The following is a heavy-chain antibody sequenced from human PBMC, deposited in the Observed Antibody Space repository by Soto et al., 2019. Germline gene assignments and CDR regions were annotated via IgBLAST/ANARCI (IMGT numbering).Heavy chain of an antibody. J-gene: IGHJ6*02. CDR2: ISYSGST. CDR3: ARQTALYAMDV. CDR1: GASVSSGNYY. Sequence: QVQLQESGPGLVKPSETLSLACTVSGASVSSGNYYWNWIRQPPGKGLEWIGYISYSGSTNYNPSRKSRVTLSVDTSKNHFSLKLSSVTAADTAVYYCARQTALYAMDVWGQGTTVTVSS. V-gene: IGHV4-61*03.